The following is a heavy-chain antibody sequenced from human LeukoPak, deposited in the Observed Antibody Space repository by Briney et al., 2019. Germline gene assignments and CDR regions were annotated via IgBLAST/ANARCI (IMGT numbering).Heavy chain of an antibody. CDR2: IYYSGST. Sequence: SETLSLTCTVSGGSVSSGTYYWNWIRQPPGRGLEWIGYIYYSGSTNYNPSFTSRVTISVDRSKNQFSLKLRSVTAADTAVYYCARLKRSNWYFDLWGRGTLVTVSS. D-gene: IGHD2-15*01. CDR1: GGSVSSGTYY. V-gene: IGHV4-61*01. J-gene: IGHJ2*01. CDR3: ARLKRSNWYFDL.